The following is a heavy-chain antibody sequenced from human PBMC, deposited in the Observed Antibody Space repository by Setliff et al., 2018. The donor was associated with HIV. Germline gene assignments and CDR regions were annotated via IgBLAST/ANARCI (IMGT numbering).Heavy chain of an antibody. Sequence: SETLSLTCDVSGGSISSGSYYWAWIRQPPGKGLEWIGTIYYSGSTHYNPSLKSRLTISVDMSKNQLSLKLSSVTAADTAVYYCLLWHGNYTYRFCDLWGR. CDR3: LLWHGNYTYRFCDL. D-gene: IGHD3-3*01. V-gene: IGHV4-39*07. J-gene: IGHJ2*01. CDR1: GGSISSGSYY. CDR2: IYYSGST.